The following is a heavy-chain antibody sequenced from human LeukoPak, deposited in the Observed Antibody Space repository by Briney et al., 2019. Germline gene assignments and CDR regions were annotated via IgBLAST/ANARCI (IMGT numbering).Heavy chain of an antibody. CDR3: ARGYSGYGEHDAFDI. V-gene: IGHV3-66*01. D-gene: IGHD5-12*01. Sequence: GGSLRLSCAASGFTVSSNYMSWVRQAPGKGLEWVGDIYSGGSTYYEDSVKGGFTISRDNSKNTLYLQMNSLRAEDTAVYYCARGYSGYGEHDAFDIWGQGTMVTVSS. CDR2: IYSGGST. J-gene: IGHJ3*02. CDR1: GFTVSSNY.